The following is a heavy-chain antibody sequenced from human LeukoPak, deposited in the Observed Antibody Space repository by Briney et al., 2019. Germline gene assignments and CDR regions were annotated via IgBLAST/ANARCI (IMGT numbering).Heavy chain of an antibody. CDR2: IIPIFGTA. CDR1: GGTFSRYT. J-gene: IGHJ1*01. D-gene: IGHD3-10*01. Sequence: SVKVSCKASGGTFSRYTITWVRQAPGLGLEWMGGIIPIFGTANSAQKLQGRVTITADKSTSTAYMELSSLRSEDTAVYYCATGGSGRLYAEYFQHWGQGTMVTVSS. V-gene: IGHV1-69*06. CDR3: ATGGSGRLYAEYFQH.